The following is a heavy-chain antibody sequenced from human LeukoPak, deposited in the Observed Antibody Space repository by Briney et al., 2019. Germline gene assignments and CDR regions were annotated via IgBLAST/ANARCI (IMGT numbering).Heavy chain of an antibody. Sequence: ASVKVSCKASGYTFTSYAMHWVRQAPGQRLEWMGWINAGNGNTKYSQKFQGRVTITRDTSASTAYMELSSLRSEDTAVYYCARDTHYDFWSGPLRYYYMDVWGKGTTVTVSS. CDR1: GYTFTSYA. V-gene: IGHV1-3*01. CDR3: ARDTHYDFWSGPLRYYYMDV. J-gene: IGHJ6*03. D-gene: IGHD3-3*01. CDR2: INAGNGNT.